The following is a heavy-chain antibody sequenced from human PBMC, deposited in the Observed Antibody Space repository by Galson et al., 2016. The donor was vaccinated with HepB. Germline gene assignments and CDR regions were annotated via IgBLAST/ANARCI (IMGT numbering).Heavy chain of an antibody. Sequence: ETLSLTCTVSGGSINSYYWSWIREPPGKGLEWIGYIYYSGSTNYNPSLKSRVTISVDTSKNQFSLKLRSVTAADTAVYYCARAAAIFGVVPIWYFDLWGRGTLVTVSS. V-gene: IGHV4-59*01. CDR3: ARAAAIFGVVPIWYFDL. CDR2: IYYSGST. D-gene: IGHD3-3*01. J-gene: IGHJ2*01. CDR1: GGSINSYY.